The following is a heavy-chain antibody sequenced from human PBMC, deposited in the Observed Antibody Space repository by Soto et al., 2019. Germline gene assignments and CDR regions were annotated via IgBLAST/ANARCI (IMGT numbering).Heavy chain of an antibody. CDR3: ARHYSSGWYSRDDAFDI. CDR1: GYSFTSYW. V-gene: IGHV5-51*01. CDR2: IYPGDSDT. D-gene: IGHD6-19*01. J-gene: IGHJ3*02. Sequence: GESLKISCKGSGYSFTSYWIGWVRQMPGKGLEWMGIIYPGDSDTRYSPSFQGQVTISADKSISTAYLQWSSLKASDTAMYYCARHYSSGWYSRDDAFDIWGQGTIVTVSS.